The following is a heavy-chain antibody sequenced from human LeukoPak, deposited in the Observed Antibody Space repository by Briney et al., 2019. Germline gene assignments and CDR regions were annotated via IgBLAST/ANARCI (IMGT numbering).Heavy chain of an antibody. J-gene: IGHJ6*03. CDR2: INWNGGST. D-gene: IGHD2-2*01. V-gene: IGHV3-20*04. CDR3: ARAGYCSSTSCYDRDGYYYYYMDV. Sequence: GGSLRLSCAASGFTFDDYGMSWVRQAPGKGLEWVSGINWNGGSTGYADSVKGRFTISRDNAKNSLYLQMNSLRAEDTALYYCARAGYCSSTSCYDRDGYYYYYMDVWGKGTTVTVSS. CDR1: GFTFDDYG.